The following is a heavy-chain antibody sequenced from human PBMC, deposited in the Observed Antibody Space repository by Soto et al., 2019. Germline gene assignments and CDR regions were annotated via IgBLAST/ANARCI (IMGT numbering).Heavy chain of an antibody. V-gene: IGHV1-69*13. D-gene: IGHD6-13*01. CDR3: ARDLADVHLWDAFDV. CDR2: IVPMFGTT. CDR1: GDTFNSYG. J-gene: IGHJ3*01. Sequence: PSVNVSCKAPGDTFNSYGISWVRQAPGQGLEWMGGIVPMFGTTNLALKFEDRVTITADELTTTVYMEIRGLTSEDTAVYYCARDLADVHLWDAFDVWGHGTRVTVSS.